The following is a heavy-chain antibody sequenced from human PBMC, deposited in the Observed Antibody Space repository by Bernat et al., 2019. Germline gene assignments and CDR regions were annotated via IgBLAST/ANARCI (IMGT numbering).Heavy chain of an antibody. CDR3: ARDSWGELELRNAGYGMDV. CDR2: TYYRSKWYN. J-gene: IGHJ6*02. Sequence: QVQLQQSGPGLVKPSQTLSLTCAISGDSVSSNSAAWNWIRQSPSRGLEWLGRTYYRSKWYNDYAVSVKSRITINPDTSKNQFSLQLNSVTPEDTAVYYCARDSWGELELRNAGYGMDVWGQGTTVTVSS. D-gene: IGHD1-7*01. V-gene: IGHV6-1*01. CDR1: GDSVSSNSAA.